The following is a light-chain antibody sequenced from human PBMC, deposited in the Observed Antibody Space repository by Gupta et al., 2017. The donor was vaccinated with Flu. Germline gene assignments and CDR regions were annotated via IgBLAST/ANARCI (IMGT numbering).Light chain of an antibody. CDR1: QSVTGNY. J-gene: IGKJ3*01. Sequence: EIVLTQSPGTLSLYPGERVTLSCRASQSVTGNYLVWYQQKPGEPPRLLIYGTSNRATGIPARFSGGGSGTEFTLTISRLEPGDFAVYYCQHDGSIPFTFGHGTKVDFK. CDR3: QHDGSIPFT. V-gene: IGKV3-20*01. CDR2: GTS.